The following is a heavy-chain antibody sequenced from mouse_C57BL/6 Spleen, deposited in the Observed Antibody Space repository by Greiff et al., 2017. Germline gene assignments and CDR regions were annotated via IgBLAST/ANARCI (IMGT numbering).Heavy chain of an antibody. CDR3: ARSNYGSSYVYWYFDV. Sequence: EVQGVESGGGLVKPGGSLKLSCAASGFTFSDYGMHWVRQAPEKGLEWVAYISSGSSTIYYADTVKGRFTISRDNAKNTLFLQMTSLRSEDTAMYYCARSNYGSSYVYWYFDVWGTGTTVTVSS. CDR1: GFTFSDYG. CDR2: ISSGSSTI. V-gene: IGHV5-17*01. J-gene: IGHJ1*03. D-gene: IGHD1-1*01.